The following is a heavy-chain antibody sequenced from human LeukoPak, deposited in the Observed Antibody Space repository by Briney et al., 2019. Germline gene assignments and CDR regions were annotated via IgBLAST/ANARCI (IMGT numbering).Heavy chain of an antibody. J-gene: IGHJ4*02. CDR2: IXGSGGST. CDR1: GXXFSSYA. V-gene: IGHV3-23*01. D-gene: IGHD3-22*01. CDR3: AKDRRITMIVVSDGDFDY. Sequence: GGSLRLSCAASGXXFSSYAXSWVRQAXXXXXXXXXXIXGSGGSTYYADSVKGRFTISRDNSKNTLYLQMNSLRAEDTAVYYCAKDRRITMIVVSDGDFDYWGQGTLVTVSS.